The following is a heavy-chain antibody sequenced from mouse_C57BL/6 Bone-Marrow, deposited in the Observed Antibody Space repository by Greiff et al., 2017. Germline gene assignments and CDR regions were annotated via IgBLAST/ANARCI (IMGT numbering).Heavy chain of an antibody. CDR3: ANDGYYWFAF. Sequence: EVQLQQSGPELVKPGASVKISCKASGYTFTDYYMNWVKQSHGKSLEWIGDINPNNGGTSYNQKFKGKATLTVDKSSSTAYMELRSLTSEDSAVYYCANDGYYWFAFGGQGTRVTVSA. V-gene: IGHV1-26*01. J-gene: IGHJ3*01. D-gene: IGHD2-3*01. CDR2: INPNNGGT. CDR1: GYTFTDYY.